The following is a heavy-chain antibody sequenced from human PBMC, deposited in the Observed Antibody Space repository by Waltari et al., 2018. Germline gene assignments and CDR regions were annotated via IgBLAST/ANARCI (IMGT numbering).Heavy chain of an antibody. J-gene: IGHJ4*02. CDR3: ARAYCTTTYCQPLDY. CDR2: VSFDESNK. CDR1: GFTFTNYA. Sequence: QEQLVESGGGVVRPGRSLRLSCAASGFTFTNYAMHWVRQAPGKGLEWLAVVSFDESNKYYADSVKGRFTISRDNSKKTLYLQMNSLRAEDTAVYHCARAYCTTTYCQPLDYWGQGTLVIVSS. V-gene: IGHV3-30-3*01. D-gene: IGHD2-8*01.